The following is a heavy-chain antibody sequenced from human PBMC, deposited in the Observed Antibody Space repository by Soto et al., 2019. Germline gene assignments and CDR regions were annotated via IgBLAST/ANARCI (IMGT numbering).Heavy chain of an antibody. D-gene: IGHD1-7*01. CDR1: VGTFSSYA. V-gene: IGHV3-23*01. CDR3: AKDAPLVTGTHRFDP. CDR2: ISGSGGST. J-gene: IGHJ5*02. Sequence: VXSVKVSCKAYVGTFSSYAMSWVRQAPGKGLEWVSAISGSGGSTYYADSVKGRFTISRDNSKNTLYLQMNSLRAEDTAVYYCAKDAPLVTGTHRFDPWGQGTLVTVSS.